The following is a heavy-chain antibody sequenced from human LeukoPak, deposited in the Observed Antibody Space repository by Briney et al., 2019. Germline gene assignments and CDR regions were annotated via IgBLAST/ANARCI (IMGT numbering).Heavy chain of an antibody. CDR3: ARGGWLRFEDY. V-gene: IGHV4-30-4*01. Sequence: SQTLSLTCTVSGGSISSGDYYWSWIRQPPGKGLEWIGYIYYSGSTCYNPSLKSRVTISVDTSKNQFSLKLSSVTAADTAVYYCARGGWLRFEDYWGQGTLVTVSS. CDR1: GGSISSGDYY. D-gene: IGHD5-12*01. J-gene: IGHJ4*02. CDR2: IYYSGST.